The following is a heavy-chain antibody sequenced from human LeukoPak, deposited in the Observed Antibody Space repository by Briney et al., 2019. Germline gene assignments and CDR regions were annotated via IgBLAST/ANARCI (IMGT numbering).Heavy chain of an antibody. D-gene: IGHD5-12*01. CDR3: ASLQWWLRGVDY. V-gene: IGHV4-39*07. CDR2: IYYSGST. CDR1: GGSISSGSYY. Sequence: SETLSLTCIVSGGSISSGSYYWSWIRQPPGKGLEWIGSIYYSGSTYYNPSLKSRVTISVDTSKNQFSLKLSSVTAADTAVYYCASLQWWLRGVDYWSQGTLVTVSS. J-gene: IGHJ4*02.